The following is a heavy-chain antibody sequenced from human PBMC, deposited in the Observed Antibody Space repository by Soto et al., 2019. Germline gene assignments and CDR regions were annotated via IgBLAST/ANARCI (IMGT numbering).Heavy chain of an antibody. CDR3: AHIPNYYQYAWFDP. CDR1: GFSLTTRGVG. J-gene: IGHJ5*02. Sequence: QITLKESGPTLVKPTQTLTLTCTFSGFSLTTRGVGVGWIRQPPGKALACLALIYWDDDKRYNPSLQSRLSITKATSKIPVALTMNNMNHVDTDTYYCAHIPNYYQYAWFDPWGQGTLVSVSS. V-gene: IGHV2-5*02. CDR2: IYWDDDK. D-gene: IGHD3-16*01.